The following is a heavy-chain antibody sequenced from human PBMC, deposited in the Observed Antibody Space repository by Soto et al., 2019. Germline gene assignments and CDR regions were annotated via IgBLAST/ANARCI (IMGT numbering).Heavy chain of an antibody. Sequence: QVQLVQSGAEVKKPGSSVKVSCKASGGAFNNYIFDWVRQAPGQGLEWMGGIIPMFGTPKYAQTFQDRITISAYVSTGTAYMELTSLRFDDSAVYYCARGRDQPPVGLYFDSWGEGTRVTVSS. V-gene: IGHV1-69*01. CDR1: GGAFNNYI. D-gene: IGHD1-26*01. J-gene: IGHJ4*02. CDR2: IIPMFGTP. CDR3: ARGRDQPPVGLYFDS.